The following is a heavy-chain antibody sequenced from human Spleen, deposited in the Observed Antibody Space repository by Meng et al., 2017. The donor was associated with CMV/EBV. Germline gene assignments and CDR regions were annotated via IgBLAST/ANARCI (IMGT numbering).Heavy chain of an antibody. CDR2: IIPILGIA. V-gene: IGHV1-69*10. Sequence: SVKVSCKASGGTFSSYAISWVRQGPGQGLEWMGGIIPILGIANYAQKFQGKVTITADKSTSTAYMELSRLRSEDTAVYYCARGGLASGYCSSSSCLVLSYWGQGTLVTVSS. J-gene: IGHJ4*02. CDR1: GGTFSSYA. D-gene: IGHD2-2*01. CDR3: ARGGLASGYCSSSSCLVLSY.